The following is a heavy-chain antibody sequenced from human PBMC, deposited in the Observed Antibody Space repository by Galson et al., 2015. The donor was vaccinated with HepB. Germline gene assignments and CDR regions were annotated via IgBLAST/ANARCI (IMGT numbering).Heavy chain of an antibody. CDR2: IKSKTDGGTT. J-gene: IGHJ4*02. Sequence: SLRLSCAASGFTFSNAWMSWVRQAPGKGLEWVGRIKSKTDGGTTDYAAPVKGRFTISRDDSKNTLYLQMNSLKTEDTAVYYCTTGLYDYVWGSYRQDFDYWGQGTLVTVSS. V-gene: IGHV3-15*01. CDR1: GFTFSNAW. CDR3: TTGLYDYVWGSYRQDFDY. D-gene: IGHD3-16*02.